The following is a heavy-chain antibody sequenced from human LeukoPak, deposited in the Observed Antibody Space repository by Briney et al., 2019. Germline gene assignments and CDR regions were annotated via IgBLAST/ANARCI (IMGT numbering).Heavy chain of an antibody. J-gene: IGHJ5*02. V-gene: IGHV1-69*04. D-gene: IGHD3-3*01. CDR3: ARDPFGVVISVRWFDP. CDR1: GGTFSSYA. Sequence: SVTVSCKASGGTFSSYAISWVRQAPGQGLEWMGRIIPILGIANYAQKFQGRVTITADKSTSTAYMELSSLRSEDTAVYYCARDPFGVVISVRWFDPWGQGTLVTVSS. CDR2: IIPILGIA.